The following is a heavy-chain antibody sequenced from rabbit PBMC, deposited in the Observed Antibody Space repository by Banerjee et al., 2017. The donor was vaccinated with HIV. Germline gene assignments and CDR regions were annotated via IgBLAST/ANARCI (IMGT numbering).Heavy chain of an antibody. CDR1: GFSLSSSYN. CDR3: ARWLGSSYWDL. Sequence: QEQLEESGGDLVKPEGSLTLTCTASGFSLSSSYNMCWVRQAPGKGLEWIGCINTGSGSTWYASWAKGRFTISKTSSTTVTLQMTSLTAADTATYFCARWLGSSYWDLWGPGTLVTVS. J-gene: IGHJ4*01. V-gene: IGHV1S45*01. D-gene: IGHD8-1*01. CDR2: INTGSGST.